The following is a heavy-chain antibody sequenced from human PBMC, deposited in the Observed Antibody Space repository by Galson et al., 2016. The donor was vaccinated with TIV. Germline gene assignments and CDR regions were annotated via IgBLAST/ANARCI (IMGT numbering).Heavy chain of an antibody. Sequence: SVKVSCKASGGTFSGYVFNWVRLAPGQGLEWMGGIVPLLRTTNYAQKFQGRVTITADESSTTVYMELNSLRSGDTAVYYCASDRSTALDTYHQYYGMDVWGQGTTVTVSS. CDR1: GGTFSGYV. CDR3: ASDRSTALDTYHQYYGMDV. J-gene: IGHJ6*02. CDR2: IVPLLRTT. V-gene: IGHV1-69*13. D-gene: IGHD6-6*01.